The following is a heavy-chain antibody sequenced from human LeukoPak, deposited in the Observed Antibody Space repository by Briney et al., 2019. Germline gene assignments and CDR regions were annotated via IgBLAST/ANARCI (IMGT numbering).Heavy chain of an antibody. J-gene: IGHJ5*02. V-gene: IGHV4-39*07. CDR2: IYYSGST. CDR3: ARENYCTNGVCWAFDP. CDR1: GGSISSSDYY. Sequence: PSETLSLTCTVSGGSISSSDYYWGWIRQPPGKGREWIGNIYYSGSTSYNSSLKSRVTISIDTSKNQFSLQLSSVTAADTAVYFCARENYCTNGVCWAFDPWGQGTLVTVSS. D-gene: IGHD2-8*01.